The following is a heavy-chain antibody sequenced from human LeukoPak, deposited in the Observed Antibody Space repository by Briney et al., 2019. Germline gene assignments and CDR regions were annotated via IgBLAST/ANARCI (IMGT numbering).Heavy chain of an antibody. V-gene: IGHV4-59*01. D-gene: IGHD5-24*01. J-gene: IGHJ4*02. CDR1: GGPINTYY. CDR2: IYYSGST. CDR3: ARGRDGYTFGY. Sequence: PSETLSLTCTVSGGPINTYYWSWIRQPPGKGLEWIGYIYYSGSTNYNPSLKSRVTISVDTSKNQFSLKLSSVTPADTAVYYCARGRDGYTFGYWGQGTLVTVSS.